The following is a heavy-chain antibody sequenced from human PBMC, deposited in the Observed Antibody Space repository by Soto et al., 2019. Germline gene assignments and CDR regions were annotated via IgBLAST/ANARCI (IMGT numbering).Heavy chain of an antibody. CDR2: ITASGDTT. D-gene: IGHD2-2*01. CDR1: GFTFSSYA. V-gene: IGHV3-23*01. CDR3: AKVRPLRDCTRTSCLGAFDI. Sequence: EVQLLESGGGLVRPGGSLRLSCAASGFTFSSYAMSWVRQTPGKGLEWVSGITASGDTTYYADSVKGRFTISRDNAKNPLYLRMNRLRAEDTAVYYCAKVRPLRDCTRTSCLGAFDIWGQGTMVTVS. J-gene: IGHJ3*02.